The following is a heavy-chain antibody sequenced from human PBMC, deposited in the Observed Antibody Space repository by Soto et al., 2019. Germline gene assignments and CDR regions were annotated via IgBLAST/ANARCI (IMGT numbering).Heavy chain of an antibody. CDR2: ISGSGGST. D-gene: IGHD6-13*01. Sequence: GGSLRLSCAASGFTFSSYAMSWVRQAPGKGLEWVSAISGSGGSTYYADSVKGRFTITRDNSKNTLYLQMNSLRAEDTAVYYCAKAGGAAGTVDYFDYWGQGTLVTVSS. CDR1: GFTFSSYA. CDR3: AKAGGAAGTVDYFDY. J-gene: IGHJ4*02. V-gene: IGHV3-23*01.